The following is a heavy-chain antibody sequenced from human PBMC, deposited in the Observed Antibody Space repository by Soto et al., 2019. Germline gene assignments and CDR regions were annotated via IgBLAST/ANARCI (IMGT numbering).Heavy chain of an antibody. CDR1: GYTFTSYY. J-gene: IGHJ6*02. CDR2: INPSGGST. Sequence: QVQLVQSGAEVKKPGASVKVSCKASGYTFTSYYMHWVRQAPGQVLEWMGIINPSGGSTSYAHKFQGRVTMTRDTSTSTVYMELSSLRSEDTAVYYCARESRGHCSGGSCDESGMDVWGQVTTVTVSS. D-gene: IGHD2-15*01. V-gene: IGHV1-46*01. CDR3: ARESRGHCSGGSCDESGMDV.